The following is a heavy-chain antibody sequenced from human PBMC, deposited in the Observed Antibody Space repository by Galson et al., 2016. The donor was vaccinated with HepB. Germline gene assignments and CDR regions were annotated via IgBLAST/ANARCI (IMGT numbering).Heavy chain of an antibody. D-gene: IGHD3-16*01. CDR3: ARDGGIPGAAFDI. Sequence: LRLSCAASGFTFSSYAMTWVRQAPGKGLEWVSDISSSGDSAYYADSVKGRFTISRDNAKNSLYLQMNSLRDEDTAVYYCARDGGIPGAAFDIWGQGTMVTVSS. V-gene: IGHV3-23*01. CDR1: GFTFSSYA. J-gene: IGHJ3*02. CDR2: ISSSGDSA.